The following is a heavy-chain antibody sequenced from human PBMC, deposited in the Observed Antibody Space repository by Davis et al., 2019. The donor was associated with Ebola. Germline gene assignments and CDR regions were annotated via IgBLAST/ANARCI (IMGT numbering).Heavy chain of an antibody. D-gene: IGHD6-19*01. J-gene: IGHJ3*01. V-gene: IGHV3-23*01. CDR1: GFVFSSYV. Sequence: GGSLRLSCAAFGFVFSSYVMSWVRRAPGKGLEWVSTLGLSADTYYADSVKGRFTISRDNSKNTLHLQMNSLRVEDTAIYYCAKDTSNVWFDVWGQGTMVTVSS. CDR3: AKDTSNVWFDV. CDR2: LGLSADT.